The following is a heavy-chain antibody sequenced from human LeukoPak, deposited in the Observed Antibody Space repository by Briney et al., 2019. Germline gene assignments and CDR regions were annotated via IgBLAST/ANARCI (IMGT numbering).Heavy chain of an antibody. CDR1: GFTFSDYY. D-gene: IGHD2-15*01. J-gene: IGHJ6*02. CDR2: ISSSSSYT. Sequence: PGGSLRLSCAASGFTFSDYYMSWIRQAPGKGLEWVSYISSSSSYTNYADSVKGRFTISRDNAKNSLYLQVNSLRAEDTAVYYCARAIDCSGGSCYGAGYYYGMDVRGQGTTVTVSS. V-gene: IGHV3-11*05. CDR3: ARAIDCSGGSCYGAGYYYGMDV.